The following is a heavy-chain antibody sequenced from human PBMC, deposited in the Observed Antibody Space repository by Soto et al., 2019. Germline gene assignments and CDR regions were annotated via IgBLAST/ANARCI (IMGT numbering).Heavy chain of an antibody. CDR2: VSHDGRNT. CDR1: GFTFSDYA. CDR3: AKGGRQWLVTSDFNY. J-gene: IGHJ4*02. V-gene: IGHV3-30*18. D-gene: IGHD6-19*01. Sequence: VQLVESGGGVVQPGRSLRLSCAASGFTFSDYAMHWVRRAPGKGLEWVAVVSHDGRNTHYADSVKGRFTISRDSSKNTISLEMTSLRAEDTAVYYCAKGGRQWLVTSDFNYWGQGALVTVSS.